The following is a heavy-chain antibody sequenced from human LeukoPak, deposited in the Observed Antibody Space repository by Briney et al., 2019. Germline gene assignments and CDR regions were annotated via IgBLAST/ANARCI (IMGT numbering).Heavy chain of an antibody. D-gene: IGHD3-22*01. CDR1: GYNFADYW. Sequence: GESLKISCKASGYNFADYWIGWVRQTPGKGLEWMGIIFPDDSDTKNSPSFEGQVTISVDESTSTAYLQWSSLKASDTAVYYCARRLRAVSNTMIWGPADAFDIWGQGTAVIVSS. J-gene: IGHJ3*02. CDR2: IFPDDSDT. CDR3: ARRLRAVSNTMIWGPADAFDI. V-gene: IGHV5-51*01.